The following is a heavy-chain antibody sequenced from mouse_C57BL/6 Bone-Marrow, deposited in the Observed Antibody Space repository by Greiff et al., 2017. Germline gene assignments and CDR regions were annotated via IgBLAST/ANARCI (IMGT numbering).Heavy chain of an antibody. Sequence: VHVKQSGPELVKPGASVKMSCKASGYTFTDYNMHWVKQSHGKSLEWIGYINPNNGGTSYNQKFKGKATLTVNKSSSTAYMELRSLTSEDSAVYYCARRADYYGSPWYFDVWGTGTTVSVSS. CDR3: ARRADYYGSPWYFDV. V-gene: IGHV1-22*01. CDR1: GYTFTDYN. J-gene: IGHJ1*03. D-gene: IGHD1-1*01. CDR2: INPNNGGT.